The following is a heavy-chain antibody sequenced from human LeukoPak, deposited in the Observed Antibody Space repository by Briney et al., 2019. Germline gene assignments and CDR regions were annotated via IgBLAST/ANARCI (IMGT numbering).Heavy chain of an antibody. V-gene: IGHV4-31*03. Sequence: PSQTLSLTCTVSGGSISSDNHYWSWIRQHPGKGLEWIGYINYSGNTHYNPSLKSRGTISVDTSKNQFSLKLNSVTAADTAVYYCARMGYDSSGYYRSHFDYWGQGTLVTVSS. CDR3: ARMGYDSSGYYRSHFDY. J-gene: IGHJ4*02. CDR1: GGSISSDNHY. CDR2: INYSGNT. D-gene: IGHD3-22*01.